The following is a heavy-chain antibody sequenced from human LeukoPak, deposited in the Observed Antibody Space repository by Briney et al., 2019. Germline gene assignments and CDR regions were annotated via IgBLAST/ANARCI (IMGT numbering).Heavy chain of an antibody. CDR3: AKGGYYYYGMDV. J-gene: IGHJ6*02. V-gene: IGHV3-30*18. Sequence: GGSLRLSCAASGFTFSSYGMHWVRQAPGKGLEWVAVISYDGGNKYYADSVKGRFTISRDNSKNTLYLQMNSLRAEDTAVYYCAKGGYYYYGMDVWGQGTTVTVSS. CDR2: ISYDGGNK. CDR1: GFTFSSYG.